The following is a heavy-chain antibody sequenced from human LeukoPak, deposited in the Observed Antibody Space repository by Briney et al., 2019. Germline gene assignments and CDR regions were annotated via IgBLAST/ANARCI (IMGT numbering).Heavy chain of an antibody. V-gene: IGHV3-30*02. CDR1: GFSFSTYC. J-gene: IGHJ6*03. D-gene: IGHD2-2*01. CDR2: VRADGNTK. Sequence: PGGSLTLSCSASGFSFSTYCMHWLRQPPGKGLEWVAFVRADGNTKYYADSVKGRFTISRDHSKNTLYLEMNRLRDEDTVVYYCAKGLGYCSSTSCYGGKYYYMDVWGKGTTVTVSS. CDR3: AKGLGYCSSTSCYGGKYYYMDV.